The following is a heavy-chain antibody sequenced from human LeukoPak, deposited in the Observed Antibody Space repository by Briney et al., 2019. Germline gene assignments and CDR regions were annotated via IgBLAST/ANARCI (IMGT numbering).Heavy chain of an antibody. Sequence: GGSLRLSCAASGFTFDDYGMSWVRQAPGKGLEWVSGINWNGGSTGYADSVKGRFTISRDNAKNSLYLQMNSLRAEDTALYYCARSDGGDYYYYMDVWGKGTTVTVSS. V-gene: IGHV3-20*04. J-gene: IGHJ6*03. CDR1: GFTFDDYG. CDR3: ARSDGGDYYYYMDV. D-gene: IGHD2-15*01. CDR2: INWNGGST.